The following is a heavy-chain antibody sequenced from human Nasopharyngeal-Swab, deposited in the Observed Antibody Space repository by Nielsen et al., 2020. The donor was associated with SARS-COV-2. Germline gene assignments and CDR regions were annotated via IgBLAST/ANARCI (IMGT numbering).Heavy chain of an antibody. CDR3: ARFTPNYYDSSGPVGY. J-gene: IGHJ4*02. Sequence: GSLRLSCAASGFTFSSYSMNWVRQAPGKGLEWVSSISSSSSYIYYADSVKGRFTISRDNAKNSLYQQMNSLRAEDTAVYYCARFTPNYYDSSGPVGYWGQGTLVTVSS. CDR1: GFTFSSYS. CDR2: ISSSSSYI. D-gene: IGHD3-22*01. V-gene: IGHV3-21*01.